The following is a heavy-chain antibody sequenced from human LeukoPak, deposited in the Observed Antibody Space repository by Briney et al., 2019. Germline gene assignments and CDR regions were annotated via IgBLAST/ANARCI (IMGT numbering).Heavy chain of an antibody. Sequence: PGGSLRLSCAASGFTFSSYEMNWVRQAPGKGLEWVSYISSSGSTIYYADSVNGRFTISRDNAKNSLYLQMNSLRAQDTAVYYCASDVWFGELFDYWGQGTLVTVSS. CDR1: GFTFSSYE. V-gene: IGHV3-48*03. CDR3: ASDVWFGELFDY. J-gene: IGHJ4*02. CDR2: ISSSGSTI. D-gene: IGHD3-10*01.